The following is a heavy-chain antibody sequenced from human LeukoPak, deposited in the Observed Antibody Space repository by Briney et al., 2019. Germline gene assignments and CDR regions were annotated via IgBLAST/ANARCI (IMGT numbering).Heavy chain of an antibody. D-gene: IGHD2-15*01. J-gene: IGHJ4*02. CDR3: AAGLRHWAFDF. CDR1: GLIFSNYG. Sequence: SGGSLRLSCAASGLIFSNYGMIWVRRAPGKGPEWVSGIGGSGDSTYYADSVKGRFTISRDNSKNTLYLQMNSLGVEDTAMYSCAAGLRHWAFDFWGQGTLVTVSS. V-gene: IGHV3-23*01. CDR2: IGGSGDST.